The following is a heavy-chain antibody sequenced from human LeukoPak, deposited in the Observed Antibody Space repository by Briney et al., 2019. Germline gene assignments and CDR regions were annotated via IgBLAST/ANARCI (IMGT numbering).Heavy chain of an antibody. CDR1: GGSFSGYY. V-gene: IGHV4-34*01. CDR3: ARRRVVVVAATVPSLKRYWYFDL. Sequence: SETLSLTCAVYGGSFSGYYWSWIRQPPGKGLEWIGEINHRGSTYYNPSLKSRVTISVDTSKNQFSLKLSSVTAADTAVYYCARRRVVVVAATVPSLKRYWYFDLWGRGTLVTVSS. CDR2: INHRGST. J-gene: IGHJ2*01. D-gene: IGHD2-15*01.